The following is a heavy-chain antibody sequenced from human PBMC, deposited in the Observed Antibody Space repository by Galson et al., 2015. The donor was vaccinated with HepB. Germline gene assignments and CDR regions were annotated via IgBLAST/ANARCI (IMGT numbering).Heavy chain of an antibody. J-gene: IGHJ6*02. CDR1: GFTFSSYW. CDR3: ATDRMVRGIMGYNYYYGMDV. V-gene: IGHV3-7*01. D-gene: IGHD3-10*01. Sequence: SLRLSCAASGFTFSSYWMSWVRQAPGKGLEWVAKINQYGSEKYYVDSLKGRFTISRDNAKNSLYLQMNSLRAEDTAVYYCATDRMVRGIMGYNYYYGMDVWGQGTMVTVSS. CDR2: INQYGSEK.